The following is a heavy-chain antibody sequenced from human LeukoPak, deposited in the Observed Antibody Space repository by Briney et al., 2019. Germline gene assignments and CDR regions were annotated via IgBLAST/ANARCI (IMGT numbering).Heavy chain of an antibody. CDR2: IYSGGST. Sequence: PGGSLRLSCAASGFTLSSNYMSWVRQAPGKGVEWVSVIYSGGSTDYAESVKCRFTISRDHSKNTLYPQMTRLRAEDTAVYYCARDLTSYSYGRKDFDYWGQRTLVTVSS. D-gene: IGHD5-18*01. V-gene: IGHV3-66*01. J-gene: IGHJ4*02. CDR1: GFTLSSNY. CDR3: ARDLTSYSYGRKDFDY.